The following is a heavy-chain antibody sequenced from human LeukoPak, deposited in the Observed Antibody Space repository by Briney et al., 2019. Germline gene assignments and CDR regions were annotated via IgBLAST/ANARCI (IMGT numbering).Heavy chain of an antibody. CDR2: MSYSGST. CDR3: ARDYRLTQIQY. D-gene: IGHD1-26*01. J-gene: IGHJ1*01. CDR1: GGSITSSSYS. Sequence: SSETLSLTCTVSGGSITSSSYSWGWIRQPPGKGLEWIASMSYSGSTYYNPSLKSRVTISVDTSKDQFSLRLSSVTAADTAVYYCARDYRLTQIQYWGQGTLVTVSS. V-gene: IGHV4-39*07.